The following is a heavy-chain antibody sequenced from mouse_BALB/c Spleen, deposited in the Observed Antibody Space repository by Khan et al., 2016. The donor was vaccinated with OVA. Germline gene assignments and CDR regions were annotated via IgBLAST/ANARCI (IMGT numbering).Heavy chain of an antibody. CDR2: INPSSGHT. CDR1: GYTFSNYW. Sequence: QVQLKQSGAELAKPGASVKMSCKASGYTFSNYWIHWVKQRPGQGLEWIGYINPSSGHTYYNQTFNDKATLTTDKSSSTAYMQLSSLTSEDSAVYYCSRYRIDYWGQSTTLTVSS. CDR3: SRYRIDY. V-gene: IGHV1-7*01. J-gene: IGHJ2*01. D-gene: IGHD2-12*01.